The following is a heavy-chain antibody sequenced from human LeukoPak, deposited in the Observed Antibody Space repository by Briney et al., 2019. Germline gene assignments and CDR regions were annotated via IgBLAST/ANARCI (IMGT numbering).Heavy chain of an antibody. CDR3: ARDRGGYCSGGSCYSLQH. Sequence: GGSLRLSCAASGFTFSSYGMHWVRQAPGKGLEWVAVIWYDGSNKYYADSVKGRFTISRDNSKYTLYLQMNSLRAEDTAVYYCARDRGGYCSGGSCYSLQHWGQGTLVTVSS. CDR2: IWYDGSNK. J-gene: IGHJ1*01. V-gene: IGHV3-33*01. D-gene: IGHD2-15*01. CDR1: GFTFSSYG.